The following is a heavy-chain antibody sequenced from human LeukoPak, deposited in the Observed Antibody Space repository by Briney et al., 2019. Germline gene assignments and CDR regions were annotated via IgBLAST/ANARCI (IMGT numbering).Heavy chain of an antibody. J-gene: IGHJ4*02. V-gene: IGHV3-21*01. CDR1: GFTFSSYS. D-gene: IGHD6-19*01. CDR3: AREYSSGWHDY. CDR2: ISSSSSYI. Sequence: GGSLRLSCAASGFTFSSYSMNWVRQAPGKGLGWVSSISSSSSYIYYADSVKGRFTISRDNAKNSLYLQMNSLRAEDTAVYYCAREYSSGWHDYWGQGTLVTVSS.